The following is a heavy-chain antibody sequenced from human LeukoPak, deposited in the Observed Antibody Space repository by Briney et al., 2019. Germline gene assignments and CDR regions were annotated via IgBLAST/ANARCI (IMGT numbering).Heavy chain of an antibody. CDR1: GFTFISYA. CDR3: ARPGCGGNCYYRMDV. Sequence: GGSLRLSCAASGFTFISYAMTWVRQAPGKGLEWISAVSYDITRTFYADSVKGRFAISRDNSRNTLFLQMNSLRADDTAVYYCARPGCGGNCYYRMDVWGKGTTVTVSS. V-gene: IGHV3-23*01. CDR2: VSYDITRT. D-gene: IGHD2-21*01. J-gene: IGHJ6*04.